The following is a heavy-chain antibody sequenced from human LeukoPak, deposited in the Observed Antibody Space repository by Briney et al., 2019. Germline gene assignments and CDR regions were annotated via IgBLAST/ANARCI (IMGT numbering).Heavy chain of an antibody. J-gene: IGHJ6*02. CDR1: GGSVNSGSYF. V-gene: IGHV4-61*01. CDR2: IQNSATT. D-gene: IGHD4-11*01. CDR3: ATDYSNFYGMDV. Sequence: SETLSLTCTVSGGSVNSGSYFWSWFRQPPGRGLEWIGYIQNSATTNYNPSLESRVTIFVDSSKDQFSLRVTSVTAADAAVYYCATDYSNFYGMDVWGQGTTVTVSS.